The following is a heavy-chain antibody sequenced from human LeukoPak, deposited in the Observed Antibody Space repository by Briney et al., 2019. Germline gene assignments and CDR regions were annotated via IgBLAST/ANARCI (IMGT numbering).Heavy chain of an antibody. V-gene: IGHV4-34*01. CDR3: ARIPTYYYDSSGYYPNDY. J-gene: IGHJ4*02. CDR2: INHSGST. CDR1: GGSFSGYY. Sequence: PSETLSLTCAVYGGSFSGYYWSWIRQPPGKGLEWIGEINHSGSTNYNPSLKSRVTISVDTSKNQFSLKLSSVTAADTAVYYCARIPTYYYDSSGYYPNDYWGQGTLVTVS. D-gene: IGHD3-22*01.